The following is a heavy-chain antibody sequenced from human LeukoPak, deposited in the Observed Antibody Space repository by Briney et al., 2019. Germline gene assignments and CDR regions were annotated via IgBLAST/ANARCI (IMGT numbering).Heavy chain of an antibody. CDR3: ARRPPTVVTLSRDALHI. CDR2: IYPADSDT. J-gene: IGHJ3*02. D-gene: IGHD4-23*01. Sequence: GESLKISCKGSGYPFYNYWIGWVRQMPGKGLEWMGIIYPADSDTTYSPSFRGQVTISADKSINTAYLQLSSLKASDTAMYYCARRPPTVVTLSRDALHIWGQGTMFIAS. V-gene: IGHV5-51*01. CDR1: GYPFYNYW.